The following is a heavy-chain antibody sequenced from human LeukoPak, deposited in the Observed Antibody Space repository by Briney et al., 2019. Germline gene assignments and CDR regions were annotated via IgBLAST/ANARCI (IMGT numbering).Heavy chain of an antibody. CDR3: ARLGPYYDSSGYGEYNWFDP. J-gene: IGHJ5*02. D-gene: IGHD3-22*01. V-gene: IGHV1-69*13. CDR1: GGTFSSYA. Sequence: SVKVSCTASGGTFSSYAISWVRQAPGQGLEWMGGIIPIFGTANYAQKFQGRVTITADESTSTAYMELSSLRSEDTAVYYCARLGPYYDSSGYGEYNWFDPWGQGTLVTVSS. CDR2: IIPIFGTA.